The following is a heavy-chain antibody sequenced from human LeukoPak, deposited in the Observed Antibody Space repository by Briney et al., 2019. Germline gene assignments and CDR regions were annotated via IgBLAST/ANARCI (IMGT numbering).Heavy chain of an antibody. V-gene: IGHV3-30*18. CDR3: AKDRGSGWYPPDAFDI. Sequence: GGSLRLSCAASGFTFSSYGMHWVRQAPGKGLEWVAVISYDGSNKYYADSVKGRFTISRDNSKNTLYLQMNSLRAEDTAVYYCAKDRGSGWYPPDAFDIWGQGTMVTVSP. CDR2: ISYDGSNK. J-gene: IGHJ3*02. D-gene: IGHD6-19*01. CDR1: GFTFSSYG.